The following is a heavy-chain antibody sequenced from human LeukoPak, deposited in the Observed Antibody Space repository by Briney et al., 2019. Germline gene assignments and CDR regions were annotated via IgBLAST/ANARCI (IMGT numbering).Heavy chain of an antibody. V-gene: IGHV3-66*01. CDR3: AREFHDSRHDAFDI. J-gene: IGHJ3*02. D-gene: IGHD3-22*01. CDR1: GFTVSSNY. CDR2: IYSGGST. Sequence: PGGSLRLSCAASGFTVSSNYMSWVRQAPGKGLEWVSVIYSGGSTYYADSVKGRFTISRDNSKNTLYLQMNSLRAEDTAVYYCAREFHDSRHDAFDIWGQGTMVTVSS.